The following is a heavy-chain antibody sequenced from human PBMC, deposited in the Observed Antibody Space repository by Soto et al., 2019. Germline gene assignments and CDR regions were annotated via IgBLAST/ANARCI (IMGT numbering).Heavy chain of an antibody. V-gene: IGHV3-30*18. CDR2: ISYDGSNK. J-gene: IGHJ6*02. D-gene: IGHD3-16*01. CDR3: AKDHLEMGGDYYYYGMDV. CDR1: GFTFSSYG. Sequence: QVQLVESGGGVVQPGRSLRLSCAASGFTFSSYGMHWVRQAPGKGLEWVAVISYDGSNKYYADYVKGRFTISRDNSKNTLYLQMNSLRAEDTAVYYCAKDHLEMGGDYYYYGMDVWGQGTTVTVSS.